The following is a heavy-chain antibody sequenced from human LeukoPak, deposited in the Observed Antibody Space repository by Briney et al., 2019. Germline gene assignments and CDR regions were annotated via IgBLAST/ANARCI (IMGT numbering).Heavy chain of an antibody. CDR2: IIQDGNQN. CDR1: GFNIRDHW. CDR3: PRHLDPYSQALDY. D-gene: IGHD5-18*01. Sequence: GGSLRLSCAVSGFNIRDHWMTWVRQAPGKGREWVANIIQDGNQNYYADSVKGRFTSCRDNPKNSLDLQLNSLRGEDSAVYFCPRHLDPYSQALDYWGQGALVTVSS. V-gene: IGHV3-7*01. J-gene: IGHJ4*02.